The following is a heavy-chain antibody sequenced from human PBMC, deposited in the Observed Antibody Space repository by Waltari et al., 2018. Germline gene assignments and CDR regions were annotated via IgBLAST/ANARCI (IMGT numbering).Heavy chain of an antibody. Sequence: QVQLQESGPGLVKPSQTLSLTCSVSGGSISSGSYYWTWIRQPAGKPLEWSGHIYTSGITNYNPSPKSRVTISVDTSKNQFALKLSAVTAADTAVYYCARGSVLGDYFDYWGQGTLVTVSS. CDR3: ARGSVLGDYFDY. CDR2: IYTSGIT. J-gene: IGHJ4*02. V-gene: IGHV4-61*09. D-gene: IGHD3-16*01. CDR1: GGSISSGSYY.